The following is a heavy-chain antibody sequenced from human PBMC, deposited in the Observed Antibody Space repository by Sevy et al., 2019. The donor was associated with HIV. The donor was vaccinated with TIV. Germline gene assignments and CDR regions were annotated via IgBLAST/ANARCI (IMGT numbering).Heavy chain of an antibody. Sequence: ASVKVSCKASGHTLTDLSMHWVRQAPGKCFEWIGRFVPEDGERIYAQKFQGRVTMTEDTSTDTAYMELSSLRSEDTAVYYCSATREYYSDSYGYFDYWGQGTLVTVSS. J-gene: IGHJ4*02. CDR1: GHTLTDLS. D-gene: IGHD3-22*01. V-gene: IGHV1-24*01. CDR2: FVPEDGER. CDR3: SATREYYSDSYGYFDY.